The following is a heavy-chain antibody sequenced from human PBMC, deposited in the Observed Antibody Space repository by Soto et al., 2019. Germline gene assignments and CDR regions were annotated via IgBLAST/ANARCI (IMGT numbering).Heavy chain of an antibody. J-gene: IGHJ4*01. CDR2: IYHSGST. Sequence: PSETLSLTCTVSGGSISDDTYYWGWIRQPPGKGLEWIGSIYHSGSTFYNPSLKSRVTISVDTSKNQFSLNLNSVTAADTAVYYCARHQGSGWYDYFDSWGQGTLVTVS. CDR1: GGSISDDTYY. V-gene: IGHV4-39*01. D-gene: IGHD6-19*01. CDR3: ARHQGSGWYDYFDS.